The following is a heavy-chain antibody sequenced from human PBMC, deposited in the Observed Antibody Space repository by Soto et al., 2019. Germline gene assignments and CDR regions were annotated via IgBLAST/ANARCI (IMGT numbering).Heavy chain of an antibody. CDR2: IKEDGSER. J-gene: IGHJ5*01. CDR1: GFTFGNHW. Sequence: EVQLVESGGGLVQPGGSLRLSCAASGFTFGNHWMSWGRQDPGKGLEGVASIKEDGSERYYADSLRGRFTISRDNAKNTLYLEMNSLGAEDTAVYYCARLSGWGWFDFWGQGALVTVSP. D-gene: IGHD1-26*01. V-gene: IGHV3-7*01. CDR3: ARLSGWGWFDF.